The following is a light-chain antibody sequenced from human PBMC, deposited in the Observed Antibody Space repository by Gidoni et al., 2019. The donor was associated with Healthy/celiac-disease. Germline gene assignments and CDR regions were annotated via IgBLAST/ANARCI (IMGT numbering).Light chain of an antibody. V-gene: IGKV3-15*01. CDR2: GAS. J-gene: IGKJ1*01. CDR3: QQYNNWPPL. Sequence: IVMTQSPATLSVSPGERATLSCRASQSVSSNLAWYQQKPGQAPRLLISGASTRATGIPARFSGSGSGTEFTLTISSLQSEDFAVYYCQQYNNWPPLFGQGTKVEIK. CDR1: QSVSSN.